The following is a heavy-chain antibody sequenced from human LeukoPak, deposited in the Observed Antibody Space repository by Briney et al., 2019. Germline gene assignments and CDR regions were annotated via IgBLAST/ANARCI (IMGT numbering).Heavy chain of an antibody. CDR2: INPNSGGT. V-gene: IGHV1-2*02. Sequence: GASVKVSCKASGYTFTGYYMHWVRQAPGQGLEWMGWINPNSGGTNYAQKFQGRVTMTRDTSISTAYMELSRLRSDDTAVYYCARGRNTIFGVVPEFDPWGQGTLVTVSS. D-gene: IGHD3-3*01. CDR1: GYTFTGYY. J-gene: IGHJ5*02. CDR3: ARGRNTIFGVVPEFDP.